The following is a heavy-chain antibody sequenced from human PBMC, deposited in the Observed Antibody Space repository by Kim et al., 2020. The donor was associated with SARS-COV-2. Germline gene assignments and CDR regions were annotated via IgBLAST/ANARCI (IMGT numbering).Heavy chain of an antibody. CDR1: GDSVSSNSAA. V-gene: IGHV6-1*01. CDR2: TYYRSKWYN. D-gene: IGHD3-10*01. Sequence: SQTLSLTCAISGDSVSSNSAAWNWIRQSPSRGLEWLGRTYYRSKWYNDYAVSVKSRITINPDTSKNQFSLQLNSVTPEDTAVYYCARADSNYYGSGSYCFDPWGQGTLVTVSS. CDR3: ARADSNYYGSGSYCFDP. J-gene: IGHJ5*02.